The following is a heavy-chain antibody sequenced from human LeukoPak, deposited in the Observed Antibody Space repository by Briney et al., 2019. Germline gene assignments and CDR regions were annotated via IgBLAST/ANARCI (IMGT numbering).Heavy chain of an antibody. CDR1: GFTVSGNY. Sequence: GGSLRLSCAASGFTVSGNYMSWVRQAPGKGLEWVSVIYSGANTYYADSVKGRFTISRDNAKNSMYLQMNSLRGEDTAVYYCARDSTRFDYWGQGTLVTVSS. V-gene: IGHV3-53*01. CDR2: IYSGANT. CDR3: ARDSTRFDY. J-gene: IGHJ4*02.